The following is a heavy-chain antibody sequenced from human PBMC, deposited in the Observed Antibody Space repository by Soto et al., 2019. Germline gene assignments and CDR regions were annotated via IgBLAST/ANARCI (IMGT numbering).Heavy chain of an antibody. J-gene: IGHJ4*02. CDR3: ARRYCSRADCYSDS. CDR2: IDPGDSSA. CDR1: GYTFFSFW. V-gene: IGHV5-10-1*01. Sequence: GESMKISCHGSGYTFFSFWIVWVRQVPGKGLEWVGRIDPGDSSATYSPTFQGHVTISADRSTRSAYLQWRSLRASDTAIYFCARRYCSRADCYSDSWGQGSLVTVSS. D-gene: IGHD2-2*01.